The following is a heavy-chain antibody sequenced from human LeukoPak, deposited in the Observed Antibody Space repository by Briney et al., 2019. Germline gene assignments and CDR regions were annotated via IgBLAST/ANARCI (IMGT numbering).Heavy chain of an antibody. Sequence: PSKTLSLTCRASVGSISSYYWSWIRQPPGKGLEWIGYIHYSGNTNYNPSLKSRVTISVDTSKNQFSLKLSSVTAADTAVYYCARQGVCSSTSCYRSGVDVWGQGTTVTVSS. J-gene: IGHJ6*02. D-gene: IGHD2-2*01. CDR2: IHYSGNT. V-gene: IGHV4-59*01. CDR1: VGSISSYY. CDR3: ARQGVCSSTSCYRSGVDV.